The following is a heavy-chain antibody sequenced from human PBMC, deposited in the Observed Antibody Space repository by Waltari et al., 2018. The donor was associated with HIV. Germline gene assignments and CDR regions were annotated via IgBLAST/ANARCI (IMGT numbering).Heavy chain of an antibody. J-gene: IGHJ3*02. D-gene: IGHD2-21*02. Sequence: EVQLVESGGGLVQPGGSLKLSCEASGFTLSSNGMHWVRQAPGKGLVLVSRVKRDGITTSYADTVKGRFTMSRDSAKNTVYLQMNNVRAEDTALYYCVREGLLTFPDAFDIWGQGTMVTVSS. V-gene: IGHV3-74*01. CDR2: VKRDGITT. CDR3: VREGLLTFPDAFDI. CDR1: GFTLSSNG.